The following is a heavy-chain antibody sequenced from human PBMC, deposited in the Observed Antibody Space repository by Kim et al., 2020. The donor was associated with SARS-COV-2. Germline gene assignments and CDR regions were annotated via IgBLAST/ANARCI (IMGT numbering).Heavy chain of an antibody. V-gene: IGHV3-66*01. J-gene: IGHJ4*02. Sequence: GSTYYAASVQGSFTITRDKTKNTLYLQMSSLRAEDTAVYYCARGFVGATYWGQGTLVTVSS. CDR2: GST. CDR3: ARGFVGATY. D-gene: IGHD1-26*01.